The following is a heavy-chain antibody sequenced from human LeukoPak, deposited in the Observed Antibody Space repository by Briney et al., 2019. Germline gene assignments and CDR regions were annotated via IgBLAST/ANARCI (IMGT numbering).Heavy chain of an antibody. Sequence: SGGSLRLSCAASGFTFSSYAMSWVRQAPGKGLEWVSAISGSGGSTYYADSVKGRFTISRDNSKNTLYLQMNSLRAEDTAVYYCAKIGGVVVAATRVDAFDIWGQGTMVTVSS. CDR3: AKIGGVVVAATRVDAFDI. CDR1: GFTFSSYA. D-gene: IGHD2-15*01. J-gene: IGHJ3*02. CDR2: ISGSGGST. V-gene: IGHV3-23*01.